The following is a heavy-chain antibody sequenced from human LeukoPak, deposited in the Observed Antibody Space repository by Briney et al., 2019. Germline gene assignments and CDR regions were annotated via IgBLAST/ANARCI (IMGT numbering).Heavy chain of an antibody. CDR1: GGSFRGFD. Sequence: SETLSLTYAVYGGSFRGFDWSWVRQPLGKGLEWIGEISHRGGTNYNPSLKSRVTISQHTSKNQFSLKLSSVTAADTAVYYCARGFGWNYAEDFWGQGTLVTVSS. J-gene: IGHJ4*02. CDR3: ARGFGWNYAEDF. CDR2: ISHRGGT. D-gene: IGHD1-7*01. V-gene: IGHV4-34*01.